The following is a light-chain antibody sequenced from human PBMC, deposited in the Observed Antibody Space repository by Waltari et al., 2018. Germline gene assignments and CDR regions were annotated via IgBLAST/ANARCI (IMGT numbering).Light chain of an antibody. CDR3: QQAKTFPLT. Sequence: DTQMTQSPSAVSASVGNRHTITCRASQGISTWLSWYQQKPGKAPKLLIYSASRLQNGFPSRFSGSGYGTDFTLTISSLQPEDFATYYCQQAKTFPLTFGGGTKVEIK. V-gene: IGKV1-12*01. CDR2: SAS. CDR1: QGISTW. J-gene: IGKJ4*01.